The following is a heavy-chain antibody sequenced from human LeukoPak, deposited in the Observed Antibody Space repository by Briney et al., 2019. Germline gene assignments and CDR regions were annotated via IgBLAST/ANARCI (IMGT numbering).Heavy chain of an antibody. J-gene: IGHJ4*02. CDR3: GRLNTDWGFLFDS. V-gene: IGHV4-39*01. Sequence: SETLSLTCLVSGDSVTRNTDHWGWVRQPPGKGLEWIGTIYYSGSIYYNQSLRGRVALSVDTSKNQFSLKLTSVTAADTAVYYCGRLNTDWGFLFDSWGQGTLVTVSS. CDR2: IYYSGSI. CDR1: GDSVTRNTDH. D-gene: IGHD7-27*01.